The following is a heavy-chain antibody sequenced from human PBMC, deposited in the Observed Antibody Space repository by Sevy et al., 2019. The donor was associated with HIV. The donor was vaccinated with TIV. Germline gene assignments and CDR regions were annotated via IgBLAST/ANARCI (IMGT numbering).Heavy chain of an antibody. CDR3: ARYYGSGSPLDY. CDR2: IYSGGST. D-gene: IGHD3-10*01. Sequence: GGSLRLSCAASGLTVSSNYMSWVRQAPGKGLEWVSVIYSGGSTYYADSVKGRFTISRDNSKNTLYLQMNSLRAEDTAVYDCARYYGSGSPLDYWGQGTLVTISS. J-gene: IGHJ4*02. V-gene: IGHV3-53*01. CDR1: GLTVSSNY.